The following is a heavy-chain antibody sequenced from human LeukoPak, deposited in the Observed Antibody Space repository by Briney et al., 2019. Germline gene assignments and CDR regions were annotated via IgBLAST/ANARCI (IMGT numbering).Heavy chain of an antibody. J-gene: IGHJ6*02. CDR3: AKVGIAAAGNFYYYYGMDV. CDR1: GFTFSSYG. V-gene: IGHV3-30*18. D-gene: IGHD6-13*01. Sequence: PGGSLRLSCAASGFTFSSYGMHWVRQAPGKGLEWVAVISYDGSNKYYADSVKGRFTISRDNSKNTLYLQMNSLRAEDTAVYYCAKVGIAAAGNFYYYYGMDVWGQGTTVTVSS. CDR2: ISYDGSNK.